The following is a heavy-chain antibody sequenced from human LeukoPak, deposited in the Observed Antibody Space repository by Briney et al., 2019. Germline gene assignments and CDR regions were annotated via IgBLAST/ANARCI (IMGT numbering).Heavy chain of an antibody. Sequence: PGGSLRLSCVASGFSFSNYAMTWVRQVPGKGLEWVSVVSGSGSGSFHAGSVKGRFTISRDNSKNTLYLQMNSLRVEDTAVYYCAKAFHSGSYSPYYYYGVDVWGQGTTVTVSS. J-gene: IGHJ6*02. V-gene: IGHV3-23*01. CDR1: GFSFSNYA. CDR2: VSGSGSGS. D-gene: IGHD3-10*01. CDR3: AKAFHSGSYSPYYYYGVDV.